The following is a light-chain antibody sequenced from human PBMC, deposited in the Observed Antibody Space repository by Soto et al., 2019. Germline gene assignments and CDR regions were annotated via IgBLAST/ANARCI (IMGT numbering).Light chain of an antibody. CDR3: QQRSNWPPIT. CDR2: GAS. Sequence: EVVMTQSPDTLSVSPGERATLSCRASQSVSSNLAWYQQKPGQAPRLLIYGASNRATGIPDRFSGSGSGTDFTLTISSLEPEDFAVYYCQQRSNWPPITFGQGTRLEIK. J-gene: IGKJ5*01. CDR1: QSVSSN. V-gene: IGKV3-11*01.